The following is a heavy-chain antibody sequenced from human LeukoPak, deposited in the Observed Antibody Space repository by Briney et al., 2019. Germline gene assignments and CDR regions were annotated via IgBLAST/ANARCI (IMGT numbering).Heavy chain of an antibody. V-gene: IGHV3-20*04. J-gene: IGHJ4*02. CDR3: ARAPITSPFYFDY. CDR2: INWSGGST. Sequence: PGGSLRLSCTASGFAFDEHGMSWVRQVPGKGLEWVSGINWSGGSTGYADPLRGRFTISRDNAKNSLYLQMDSLGAEDTALYYCARAPITSPFYFDYWGQGTLVTVSS. D-gene: IGHD2-2*01. CDR1: GFAFDEHG.